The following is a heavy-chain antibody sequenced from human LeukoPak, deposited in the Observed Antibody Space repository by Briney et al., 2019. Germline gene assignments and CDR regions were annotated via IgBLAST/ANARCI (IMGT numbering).Heavy chain of an antibody. CDR3: ARDVLIASIAARLSWFDP. CDR1: GGSFSGYY. V-gene: IGHV4-34*01. D-gene: IGHD6-6*01. CDR2: INHSGST. Sequence: PSETLSLTCAVYGGSFSGYYWSWIRQPPGKGLEWIGEINHSGSTNYNPSLKSRVTISVDTSKNQFSLKLSSVTAADTAVYYCARDVLIASIAARLSWFDPWGQGTLVTVSS. J-gene: IGHJ5*02.